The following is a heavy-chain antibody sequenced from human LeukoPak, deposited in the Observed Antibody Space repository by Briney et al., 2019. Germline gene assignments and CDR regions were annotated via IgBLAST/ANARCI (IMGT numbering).Heavy chain of an antibody. CDR1: GFTFRSYG. D-gene: IGHD6-13*01. CDR2: IWYDEITK. Sequence: GGSLRLSCVASGFTFRSYGIHWVRQAPGKGLEWLAFIWYDEITKNYADSVKGRFTISRDNANNSLSLLMNSLRVEDTALYYCAKWNRQPLVKGWFDTWGQGALVIVSS. J-gene: IGHJ5*02. V-gene: IGHV3-30*02. CDR3: AKWNRQPLVKGWFDT.